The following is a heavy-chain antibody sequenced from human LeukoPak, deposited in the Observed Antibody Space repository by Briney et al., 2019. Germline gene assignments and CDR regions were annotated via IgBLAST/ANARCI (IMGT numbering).Heavy chain of an antibody. V-gene: IGHV3-7*01. CDR2: MNEDGSEK. Sequence: GRSLRLSCAASGFGFGNYWMSWVRQAPGKGLEWVANMNEDGSEKNYVDSVKGRSTIPRDNAQDSLYLQMNSLRAEDTAVDYCARDRGYSNFDYWGQGTLLTVSS. D-gene: IGHD4-11*01. CDR1: GFGFGNYW. J-gene: IGHJ4*02. CDR3: ARDRGYSNFDY.